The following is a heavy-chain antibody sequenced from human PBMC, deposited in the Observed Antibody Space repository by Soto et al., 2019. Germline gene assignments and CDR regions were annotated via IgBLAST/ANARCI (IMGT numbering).Heavy chain of an antibody. CDR2: ITSTSYTI. CDR1: GFTFSDYN. J-gene: IGHJ6*02. Sequence: EVQLVESGGGLVRPGGSLRLSCVASGFTFSDYNMNWVRQAPGKGLEWVSYITSTSYTIYYADSVRGRFTISRDNAKNSLYLQMNSLRAEDTAVYYCARVIITMTDSDGLDVWGQGTTVTVSS. CDR3: ARVIITMTDSDGLDV. V-gene: IGHV3-48*01. D-gene: IGHD3-22*01.